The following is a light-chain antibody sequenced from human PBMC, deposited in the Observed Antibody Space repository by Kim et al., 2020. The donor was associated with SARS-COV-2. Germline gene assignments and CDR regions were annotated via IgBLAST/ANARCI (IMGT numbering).Light chain of an antibody. V-gene: IGKV1-27*01. J-gene: IGKJ4*01. Sequence: DIQMTQSPSSLSASVGDRVTITCRASQGISNYLAWYQQKPGKVPKLLIYAASTLQSGVPSRFSGSGSGTDFTLTISSLQPEDVATYYCQKYNSAPPLTFDGGTKLEI. CDR1: QGISNY. CDR2: AAS. CDR3: QKYNSAPPLT.